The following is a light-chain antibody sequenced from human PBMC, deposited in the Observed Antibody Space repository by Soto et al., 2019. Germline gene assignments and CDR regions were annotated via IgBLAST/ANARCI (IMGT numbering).Light chain of an antibody. Sequence: SYELTQPPSVSVSPGQTASITCSGDKLGDQYACWYQQKPGQSPVLVIYQDAKRPSGIPERFSGSSSGNTATLTISGTQALDEADYYCQAWDSITAVFGGGTKLTVL. J-gene: IGLJ2*01. CDR1: KLGDQY. CDR2: QDA. V-gene: IGLV3-1*01. CDR3: QAWDSITAV.